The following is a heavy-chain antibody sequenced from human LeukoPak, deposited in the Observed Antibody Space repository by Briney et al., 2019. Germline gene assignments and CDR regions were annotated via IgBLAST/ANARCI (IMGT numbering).Heavy chain of an antibody. Sequence: PSETLSLTCTVSGGPISSSSYYWGWIRQPPGKGLEWIGSIYYSGSTYYNPSLKSRVTISVDTSKNQFSLKLSSVTAADTAVYYCARREWELLEDYYFDYWGQGTLVTVSS. V-gene: IGHV4-39*01. D-gene: IGHD1-26*01. CDR2: IYYSGST. J-gene: IGHJ4*02. CDR3: ARREWELLEDYYFDY. CDR1: GGPISSSSYY.